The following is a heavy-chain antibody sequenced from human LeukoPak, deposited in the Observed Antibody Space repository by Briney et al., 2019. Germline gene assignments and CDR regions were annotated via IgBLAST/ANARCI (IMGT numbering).Heavy chain of an antibody. V-gene: IGHV3-30*03. CDR3: ARHPYCSSGSCYLDYFDF. CDR1: GFTFSSYG. CDR2: ISYDGSNK. Sequence: GRSLRLSCAASGFTFSSYGMHWVRQAPGKGLEWVAVISYDGSNKYYADSVKGRFTISRDNAKNSLYLQMNSLRAEDTAVYYCARHPYCSSGSCYLDYFDFWGQGTLVTVSS. D-gene: IGHD2-2*01. J-gene: IGHJ4*02.